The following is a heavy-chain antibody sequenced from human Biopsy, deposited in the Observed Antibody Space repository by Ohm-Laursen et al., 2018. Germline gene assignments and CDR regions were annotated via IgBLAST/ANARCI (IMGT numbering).Heavy chain of an antibody. CDR2: ISETSNHI. V-gene: IGHV3-21*01. J-gene: IGHJ6*02. Sequence: SLRLSCAASGFRVSSYDKNWVRQAPGKGLEWISYISETSNHIYDAYSVRGRFTVARDIAKNSLYLQLNSLRVEDTAVYYCARDSNRRAREGGIDFWGQGTTVTVSS. CDR3: ARDSNRRAREGGIDF. D-gene: IGHD6-6*01. CDR1: GFRVSSYD.